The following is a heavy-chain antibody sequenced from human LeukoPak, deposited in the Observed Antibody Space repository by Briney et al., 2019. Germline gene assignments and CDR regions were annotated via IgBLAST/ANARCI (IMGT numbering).Heavy chain of an antibody. J-gene: IGHJ4*02. CDR2: INHSGST. CDR3: ARGPPGAPRITIFGVVRDYFDY. Sequence: SETLSLTCDVPGGSIGSENYWWGWLRQPPGKGLEWTGEINHSGSTNYNPSLKSRVTISVDTSKNQFSLKLSSVTAADTAVYYCARGPPGAPRITIFGVVRDYFDYWGQGTLVTVSS. D-gene: IGHD3-3*01. CDR1: GGSIGSENYW. V-gene: IGHV4/OR15-8*01.